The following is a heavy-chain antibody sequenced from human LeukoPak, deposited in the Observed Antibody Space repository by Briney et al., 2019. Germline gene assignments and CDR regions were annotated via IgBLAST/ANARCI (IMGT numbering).Heavy chain of an antibody. D-gene: IGHD1-14*01. CDR1: GVSFNDYY. J-gene: IGHJ4*02. Sequence: SETLSLTCAVSGVSFNDYYWSWVRQSPGKGLEWIGEINHSGYTNDSPSLKSRVTISIDTSRRQFSLNLRSVTVADTAVYYCTRMTTGHDYWGQGTLVTVSS. V-gene: IGHV4-34*01. CDR2: INHSGYT. CDR3: TRMTTGHDY.